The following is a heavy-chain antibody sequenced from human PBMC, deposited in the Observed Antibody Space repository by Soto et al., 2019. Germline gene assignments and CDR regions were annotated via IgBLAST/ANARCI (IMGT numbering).Heavy chain of an antibody. CDR2: ISAYNGNT. CDR3: AREYCSGGSCYLFDY. CDR1: GYTFTSYG. Sequence: ASVKVSCKSSGYTFTSYGISWVRQAPEQGLEWMGWISAYNGNTNYAQKLQGRVTMTTDTSTSTAYMELRSLRSDDTAVYYCAREYCSGGSCYLFDYWGQGTLVTVSS. J-gene: IGHJ4*02. V-gene: IGHV1-18*01. D-gene: IGHD2-15*01.